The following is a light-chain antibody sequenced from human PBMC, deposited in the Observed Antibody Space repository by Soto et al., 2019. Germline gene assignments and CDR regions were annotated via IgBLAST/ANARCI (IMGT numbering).Light chain of an antibody. V-gene: IGLV2-14*01. J-gene: IGLJ1*01. CDR1: SSDVGGYDY. CDR2: EVS. Sequence: QSVLTQPASVSGSPGQSITISCTGTSSDVGGYDYVSWYQQHPGKAPKLMIFEVSNRPSGVSNRFSGSKSGNTASLTTSGLQTEDEADSYCTSYTSSFTHRFGTGTKVT. CDR3: TSYTSSFTHR.